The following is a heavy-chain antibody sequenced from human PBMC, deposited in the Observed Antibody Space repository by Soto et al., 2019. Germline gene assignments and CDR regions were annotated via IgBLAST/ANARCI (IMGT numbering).Heavy chain of an antibody. D-gene: IGHD3-9*01. Sequence: SETLSLTYTVSGGSISSYYWSWIRQPPGKGLEWIGYIYYSGSTNYNPSLKSRVTISVDTSKNQFSLKLSSVTAADTAVYYCARGEGFDWLLYPYYFDYWGQGTLVTVSS. V-gene: IGHV4-59*01. J-gene: IGHJ4*02. CDR1: GGSISSYY. CDR3: ARGEGFDWLLYPYYFDY. CDR2: IYYSGST.